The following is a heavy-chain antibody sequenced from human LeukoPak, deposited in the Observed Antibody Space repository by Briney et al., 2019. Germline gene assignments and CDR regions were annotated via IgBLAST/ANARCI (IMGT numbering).Heavy chain of an antibody. V-gene: IGHV3-9*01. CDR3: AKGYRGGFWSGYYFDY. J-gene: IGHJ4*02. CDR2: ISWNSGSI. Sequence: GRSLRLSCAASGFTFDDYAMHWVRQAPGKGLEWVSGISWNSGSIGYADSVKGRFTISRDYAKNSLYLQMNSLRAEDTALYYCAKGYRGGFWSGYYFDYWGQGTLVTVSS. D-gene: IGHD3-3*01. CDR1: GFTFDDYA.